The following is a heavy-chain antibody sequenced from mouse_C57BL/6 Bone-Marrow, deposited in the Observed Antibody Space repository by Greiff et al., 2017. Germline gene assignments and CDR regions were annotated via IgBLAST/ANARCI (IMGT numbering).Heavy chain of an antibody. CDR2: IYPRSGNT. J-gene: IGHJ4*01. CDR3: ARPQFITSACYAMDY. CDR1: GYTFTSYG. D-gene: IGHD1-1*01. Sequence: QVQLQQSGAELARPGASVKLSCKASGYTFTSYGISWVKQRTGQGLEWIGEIYPRSGNTYYNEKFKGKATLTADKSSSTAYMELRSLTSEDSAVYFCARPQFITSACYAMDYWGQGTSVTVAS. V-gene: IGHV1-81*01.